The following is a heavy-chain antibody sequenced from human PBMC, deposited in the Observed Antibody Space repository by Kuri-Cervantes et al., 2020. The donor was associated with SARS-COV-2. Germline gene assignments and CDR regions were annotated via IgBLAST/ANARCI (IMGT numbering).Heavy chain of an antibody. Sequence: TLSLTCTLSGGSISSSSYYWGWIRQPPGKALEWLARIDWDDDKFYSTSLKTRLTISKDTSKNQVVLTITNMDPVDTATYYCARMTGGQLSGAFGIWGQGTMVTVSS. CDR1: GGSISSSSYY. CDR3: ARMTGGQLSGAFGI. J-gene: IGHJ3*02. V-gene: IGHV2-70*16. D-gene: IGHD6-6*01. CDR2: IDWDDDK.